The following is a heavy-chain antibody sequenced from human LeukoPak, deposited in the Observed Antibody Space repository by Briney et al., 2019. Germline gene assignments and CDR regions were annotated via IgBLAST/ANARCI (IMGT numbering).Heavy chain of an antibody. D-gene: IGHD3-3*01. Sequence: GGSLRLSCTASGFTLSRHAMHWVRQAPGKGLEWLLVISYDGSNQYYADSVKGRFTISRDNSKNTLYLQMNSLRAEDTAVYYCAKESDFWSGYLDYWGQGTLVTVSS. CDR3: AKESDFWSGYLDY. V-gene: IGHV3-30-3*01. CDR1: GFTLSRHA. J-gene: IGHJ4*02. CDR2: ISYDGSNQ.